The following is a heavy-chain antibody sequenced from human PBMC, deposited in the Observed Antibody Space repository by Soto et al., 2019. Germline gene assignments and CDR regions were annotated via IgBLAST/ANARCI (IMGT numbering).Heavy chain of an antibody. CDR3: ARGRVEAPGRD. CDR1: GGSFSGYY. CDR2: INHSGST. J-gene: IGHJ4*02. Sequence: QVQLQQWGAGLLKPSETLSLTCAVYGGSFSGYYWSWIRQPPGKGLEWIGEINHSGSTNYNPSRKSRVTISVDTSKNQFSLKLSSVTAADTAVYYCARGRVEAPGRDWGQGTLVTVSS. V-gene: IGHV4-34*01.